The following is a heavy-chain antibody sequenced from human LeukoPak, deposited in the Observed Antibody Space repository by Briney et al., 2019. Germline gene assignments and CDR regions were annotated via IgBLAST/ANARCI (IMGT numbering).Heavy chain of an antibody. CDR2: IRYDGLKN. Sequence: PGGSLRLSCATSGFTFSTYDMHWVRQAPGKGLEWVAHIRYDGLKNRYADSVRGRVTVSRDNSKNTLYLQMNSLRAEDTAVYYCAKDRETFSSYGYFDYWGQGTLVPVSS. D-gene: IGHD2-21*01. J-gene: IGHJ4*02. CDR1: GFTFSTYD. CDR3: AKDRETFSSYGYFDY. V-gene: IGHV3-30*02.